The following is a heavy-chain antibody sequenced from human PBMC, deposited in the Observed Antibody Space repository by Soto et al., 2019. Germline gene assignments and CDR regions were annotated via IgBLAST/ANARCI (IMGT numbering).Heavy chain of an antibody. CDR1: GDSISSPDYY. J-gene: IGHJ5*01. V-gene: IGHV4-30-4*01. CDR2: VYYRGSI. CDR3: ARVTFTPNWFDC. D-gene: IGHD3-16*01. Sequence: PWETLSLTCTVSGDSISSPDYYWSWIRQAPGKGLELIGYVYYRGSIYYTPSFESRVSISIDTSKNQFSLRLTSVTAADSAVYFCARVTFTPNWFDCWGQGTQVTVSS.